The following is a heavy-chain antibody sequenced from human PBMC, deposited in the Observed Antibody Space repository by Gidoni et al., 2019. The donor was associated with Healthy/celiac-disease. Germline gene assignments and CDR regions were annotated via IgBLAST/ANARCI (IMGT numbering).Heavy chain of an antibody. CDR1: GGSISSSSYY. D-gene: IGHD5-18*01. V-gene: IGHV4-39*01. CDR2: SYYSGST. J-gene: IGHJ4*02. Sequence: QLQLQESGPGLVKPSETLSLTCTVSGGSISSSSYYWGWIRQPPGKGLEWIGSSYYSGSTYYNPSLKSRVTISVDTSKNQFSLKLSSVTAADTAVYYCARTQNTAMVWSDPLDYWGQGTLVTVSS. CDR3: ARTQNTAMVWSDPLDY.